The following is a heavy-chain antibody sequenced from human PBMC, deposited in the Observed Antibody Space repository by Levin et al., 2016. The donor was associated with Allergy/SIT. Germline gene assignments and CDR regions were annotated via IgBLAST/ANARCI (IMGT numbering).Heavy chain of an antibody. Sequence: SETLSLTCTVSGGSISSSSYYWGWIRQPPGKGLEWIGSIFYSGSTYYNPSLKSRVTISVDTSKSQFSLKLSSVTAADTAVYYCARILSPALTGTGAVDYWGQGTLVTVSS. CDR1: GGSISSSSYY. CDR3: ARILSPALTGTGAVDY. CDR2: IFYSGST. J-gene: IGHJ4*02. D-gene: IGHD7-27*01. V-gene: IGHV4-39*01.